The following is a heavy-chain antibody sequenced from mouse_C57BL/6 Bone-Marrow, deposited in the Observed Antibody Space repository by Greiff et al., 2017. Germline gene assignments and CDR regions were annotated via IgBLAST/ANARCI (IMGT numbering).Heavy chain of an antibody. CDR3: ARGPYY. CDR2: IDPSDSYT. V-gene: IGHV1-59*01. CDR1: GYTFTSYW. Sequence: QVQLKQPGAELVRPGTSVKLSCKASGYTFTSYWMHWVKQRPGQGLEWIGVIDPSDSYTNYNQKFKGKATLTVDTSSSTAYMQLSSLTSEDSAVYYCARGPYYWGQGTTLTVSS. J-gene: IGHJ2*01.